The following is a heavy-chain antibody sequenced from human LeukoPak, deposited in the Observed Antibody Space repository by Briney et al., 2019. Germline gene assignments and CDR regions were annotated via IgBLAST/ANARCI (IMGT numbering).Heavy chain of an antibody. Sequence: SETLSLTCTVSDDSISSGGYYWSWIRQPTGKGLEWIGYIYHSGNTYYNPSLKSRVTISIDRPKNQFSLKLSSVTAADTAVYYCALGGGYFDYWGQGTLVTVSS. D-gene: IGHD2-15*01. CDR2: IYHSGNT. CDR1: DDSISSGGYY. J-gene: IGHJ4*02. V-gene: IGHV4-30-2*01. CDR3: ALGGGYFDY.